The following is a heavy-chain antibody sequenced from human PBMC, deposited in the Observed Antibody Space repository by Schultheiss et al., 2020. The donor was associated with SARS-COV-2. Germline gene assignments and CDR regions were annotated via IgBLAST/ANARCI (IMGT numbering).Heavy chain of an antibody. CDR3: ARGSYDPSRMDV. CDR1: GGSISNYY. J-gene: IGHJ6*02. D-gene: IGHD3-10*01. CDR2: IYHSGST. V-gene: IGHV4-59*06. Sequence: SETLSLTCTVSGGSISNYYWSWIRQPPGKGLEWIGYIYHSGSTYYNPSLKSRVTISVDTSKNQFSLKLSSVTAADTAVYYCARGSYDPSRMDVWGQGTTVTVSS.